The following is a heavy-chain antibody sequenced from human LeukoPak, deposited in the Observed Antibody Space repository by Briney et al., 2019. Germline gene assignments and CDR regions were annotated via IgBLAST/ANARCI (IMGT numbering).Heavy chain of an antibody. Sequence: GGSLRLSCVASGFTFSSYSMNWVRQAPGEGLEWVSYISSLSGTIYYADSVKGRFTISRDNSKNTLYLQMNSLRAEDTAVYYCAKDSIAAAGYYYYYMDVWGKGTTVTISS. V-gene: IGHV3-48*01. CDR2: ISSLSGTI. D-gene: IGHD6-13*01. CDR1: GFTFSSYS. J-gene: IGHJ6*03. CDR3: AKDSIAAAGYYYYYMDV.